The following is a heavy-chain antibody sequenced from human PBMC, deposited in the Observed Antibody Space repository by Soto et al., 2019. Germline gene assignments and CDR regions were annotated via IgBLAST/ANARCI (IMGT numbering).Heavy chain of an antibody. D-gene: IGHD2-15*01. CDR1: GGSFSGYY. CDR2: INHSGST. Sequence: SETLSLTCAVYGGSFSGYYWSWIRQPPGKGLEWIGEINHSGSTNYNPSLKSRVTISVDTSKNQFSLKLSSVTAADTAVYYCARAGGSGGPFDYWGQGTLVTVSS. V-gene: IGHV4-34*01. J-gene: IGHJ4*02. CDR3: ARAGGSGGPFDY.